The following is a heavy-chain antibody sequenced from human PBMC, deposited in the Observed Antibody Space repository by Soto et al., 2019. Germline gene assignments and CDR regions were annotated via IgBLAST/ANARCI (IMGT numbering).Heavy chain of an antibody. V-gene: IGHV5-51*01. D-gene: IGHD6-13*01. CDR3: ARMMAASGTAFDY. J-gene: IGHJ4*02. CDR1: GYSFISSW. CDR2: IYPGDSDT. Sequence: EETLNISCQASGYSFISSWIGWVLQMPGKGLELMGIIYPGDSDTRYSPSFQGQVTISADKSTSTAYLQWSSLKASDTATYYCARMMAASGTAFDYWGQGALVTVSS.